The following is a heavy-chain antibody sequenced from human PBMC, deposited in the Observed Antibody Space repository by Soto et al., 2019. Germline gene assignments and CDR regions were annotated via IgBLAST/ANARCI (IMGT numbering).Heavy chain of an antibody. J-gene: IGHJ4*02. CDR2: IYYSGST. V-gene: IGHV4-61*01. Sequence: QVQLQESGPGLVKPSETLSLTCTVSGGSVSSGSYYWSWIRQPPGKGLEWIGYIYYSGSTNYNPSMNRRVTIAVDTSKNQFPRKLSSVTAADTAFYYCARISGYSYGLPPYFDYWGQGTLVTVSS. CDR1: GGSVSSGSYY. D-gene: IGHD5-18*01. CDR3: ARISGYSYGLPPYFDY.